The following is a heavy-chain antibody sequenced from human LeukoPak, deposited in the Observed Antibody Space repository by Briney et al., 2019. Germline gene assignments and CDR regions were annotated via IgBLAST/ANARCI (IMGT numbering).Heavy chain of an antibody. J-gene: IGHJ5*02. Sequence: SETLSLXCAISGASIASGSYHWDWIRQPAGSRPEYIGRISAGGRTNYNPSLKSRLTISMDTSKNHVSLRLSSVTAADTAVYYCTRGGHDYGGSFDTWGQGILVTVSS. V-gene: IGHV4-61*02. CDR2: ISAGGRT. CDR3: TRGGHDYGGSFDT. D-gene: IGHD4-23*01. CDR1: GASIASGSYH.